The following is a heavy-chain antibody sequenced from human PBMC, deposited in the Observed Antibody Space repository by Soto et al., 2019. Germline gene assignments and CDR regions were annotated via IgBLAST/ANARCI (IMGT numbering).Heavy chain of an antibody. CDR3: ARGIATGQLDP. CDR2: INPDNGNT. V-gene: IGHV1-3*01. D-gene: IGHD2-15*01. Sequence: GTPVEVSCKASGYTFTRDTMNWVRQAPGQRLEWMGWINPDNGNTKSSQKFQDRVIITRDTSASTAYMDLSSLRSEDTAVYYCARGIATGQLDPWGQGTLVTVSS. CDR1: GYTFTRDT. J-gene: IGHJ5*02.